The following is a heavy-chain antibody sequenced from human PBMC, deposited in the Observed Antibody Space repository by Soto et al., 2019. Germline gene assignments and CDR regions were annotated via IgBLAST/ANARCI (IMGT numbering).Heavy chain of an antibody. Sequence: QVQLVQSGAEVKKPGSSVKVSCKASGGTFSSYAISWVRQAPGQGLEWMGGIIPIFGTANYAQKFQGRVTITADESTSTAYMERSSLRSEDTAVYYCARDGVITFGGVIVQYNWFDPWGQGTLVTVSS. CDR2: IIPIFGTA. V-gene: IGHV1-69*12. CDR1: GGTFSSYA. CDR3: ARDGVITFGGVIVQYNWFDP. D-gene: IGHD3-16*02. J-gene: IGHJ5*02.